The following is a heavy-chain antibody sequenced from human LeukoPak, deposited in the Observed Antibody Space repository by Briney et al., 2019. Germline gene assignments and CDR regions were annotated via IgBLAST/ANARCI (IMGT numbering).Heavy chain of an antibody. V-gene: IGHV5-51*01. D-gene: IGHD6-19*01. CDR3: ARAHSSGWPTSNFDY. CDR2: IYPGDSDT. Sequence: GESLKISCKGSGYSFTSYWIGWVRQMPGKGLEWMGIIYPGDSDTRYSPSFQGQVTISADKSISTAYLQWSSLKASDTAMYYCARAHSSGWPTSNFDYWGQGTLVTVSS. CDR1: GYSFTSYW. J-gene: IGHJ4*02.